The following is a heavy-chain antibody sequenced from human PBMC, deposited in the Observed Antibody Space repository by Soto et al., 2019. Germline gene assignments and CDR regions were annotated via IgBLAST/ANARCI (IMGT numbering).Heavy chain of an antibody. V-gene: IGHV1-18*01. Sequence: ASVKVSCKASGYTFTSYGISWVRQAPGQGLEWMGWISAYNGNTNYAQKLQGRVTMTTDTSTSTAYMELRSLRSDDTAVYYRARDPIYYYYMDVWGKGTTVTVSS. J-gene: IGHJ6*03. CDR1: GYTFTSYG. CDR3: ARDPIYYYYMDV. CDR2: ISAYNGNT.